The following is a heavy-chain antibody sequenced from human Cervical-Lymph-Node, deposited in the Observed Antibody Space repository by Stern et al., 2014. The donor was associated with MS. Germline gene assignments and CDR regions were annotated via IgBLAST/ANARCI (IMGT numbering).Heavy chain of an antibody. D-gene: IGHD3-3*01. CDR3: ARGSREVLLPRFYFDY. CDR1: GGSISSGNYH. V-gene: IGHV4-31*03. J-gene: IGHJ4*02. Sequence: VQLVESGPGLVKPSQTLSLTCTVSGGSISSGNYHLSWIRQHPGKGLEWIGSIYHSGSTYYNPPLKSRVTTSIDTSKNQFSLKLSSVTAADTAVYYCARGSREVLLPRFYFDYWGQGTLVTVSS. CDR2: IYHSGST.